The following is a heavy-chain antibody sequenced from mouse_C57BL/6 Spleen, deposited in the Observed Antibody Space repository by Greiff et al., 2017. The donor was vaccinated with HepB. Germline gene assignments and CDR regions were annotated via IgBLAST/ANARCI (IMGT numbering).Heavy chain of an antibody. J-gene: IGHJ4*01. CDR1: GFSLTSYA. CDR2: IWTGGGT. CDR3: AREGDYDVRAMDY. V-gene: IGHV2-9-1*01. D-gene: IGHD2-4*01. Sequence: VQLQQSGPGLVAPSQSLSITCTVSGFSLTSYAISWVRQPPGKGLEWLGVIWTGGGTNYNSALKSRLSISKDNSKSQVFLKMNRLQTDDTARYYCAREGDYDVRAMDYWGQGTSVTVSS.